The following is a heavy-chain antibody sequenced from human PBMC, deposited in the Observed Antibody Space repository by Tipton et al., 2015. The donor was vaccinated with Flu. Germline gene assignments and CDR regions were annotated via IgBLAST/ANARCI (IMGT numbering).Heavy chain of an antibody. CDR2: ICPGSP. CDR3: ARRDFSNYVSEPKNWFDV. CDR1: GGSIGSPYC. Sequence: TLSLTCSVSGGSIGSPYCGGWVRQPPGKGLEWIGNICPGSPYYNPSLKSRVTLSVDRSKNQFSLRLTSVTAADTAVYFCARRDFSNYVSEPKNWFDVWGQGSLVNVSS. D-gene: IGHD4-11*01. J-gene: IGHJ5*02. V-gene: IGHV4-38-2*01.